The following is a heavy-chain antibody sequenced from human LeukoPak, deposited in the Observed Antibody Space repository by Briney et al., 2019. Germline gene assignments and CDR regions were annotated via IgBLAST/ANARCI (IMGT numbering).Heavy chain of an antibody. D-gene: IGHD6-13*01. V-gene: IGHV4-38-2*02. CDR1: GYSISSGYY. J-gene: IGHJ5*02. Sequence: PSETLSLTCTVSGYSISSGYYWGWIRQPPGKGLEWIGSIYHSGSTYYNPSLKSRVTISVDTSKNQFSLKLSSVTAADTAVYYCARVVVIAAVAYKFDPWGQGTLVTVSS. CDR3: ARVVVIAAVAYKFDP. CDR2: IYHSGST.